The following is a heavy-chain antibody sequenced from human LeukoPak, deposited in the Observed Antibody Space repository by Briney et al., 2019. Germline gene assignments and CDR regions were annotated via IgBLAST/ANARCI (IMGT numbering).Heavy chain of an antibody. D-gene: IGHD4-11*01. CDR1: GGSISSYY. CDR3: ARGVYYSEHVFDY. V-gene: IGHV4-59*01. J-gene: IGHJ4*02. CDR2: ISYCGST. Sequence: PSETLSLTCTVSGGSISSYYWSWIRQPPGKGLEWIGYISYCGSTNYNPSLKSRVTISVDPSKNQFSLKLRSVTTADTAVYYCARGVYYSEHVFDYWGQGTLVTVSS.